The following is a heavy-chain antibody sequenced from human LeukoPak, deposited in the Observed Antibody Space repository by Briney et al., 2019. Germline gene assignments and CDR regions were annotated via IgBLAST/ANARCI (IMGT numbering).Heavy chain of an antibody. J-gene: IGHJ4*02. Sequence: GGSLRLSCAASGFTFSTYWMHRVRQAPGKGLVWVSRINNDGSGTSYADSVKGRFTISRDNAKNTLYLQMNSLRAEDTGIYYCARDKGGPDYWGQGTLVTVSS. CDR2: INNDGSGT. CDR3: ARDKGGPDY. V-gene: IGHV3-74*01. CDR1: GFTFSTYW.